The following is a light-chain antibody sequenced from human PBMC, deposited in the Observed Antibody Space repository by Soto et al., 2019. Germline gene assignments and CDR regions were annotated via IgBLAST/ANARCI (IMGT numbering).Light chain of an antibody. CDR1: SSDVGGYNF. J-gene: IGLJ2*01. CDR3: SSYAGSSIPVA. CDR2: DVT. V-gene: IGLV2-8*01. Sequence: QSALTQPPSASGSPGQSVTISCTRASSDVGGYNFVSWYQQHPGKAPKLMIYDVTKRPSGVPDRFSGSKSGNTASLTVSGLQVDDEADYYCSSYAGSSIPVAFGGGTKLTVL.